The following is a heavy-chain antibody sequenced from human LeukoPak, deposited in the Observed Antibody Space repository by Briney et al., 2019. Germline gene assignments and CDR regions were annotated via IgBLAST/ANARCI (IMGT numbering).Heavy chain of an antibody. Sequence: SETLSLTCTVSGGSISYYYWSWIRQPPGKGLEWIGYIYYSGSTNYNPSLESRVTISVDTSQNQFSLKLSSVTAADTALYYCARERSPGSYYDAFDIWGQGTMVTVSS. D-gene: IGHD1-26*01. V-gene: IGHV4-59*01. CDR1: GGSISYYY. CDR3: ARERSPGSYYDAFDI. J-gene: IGHJ3*02. CDR2: IYYSGST.